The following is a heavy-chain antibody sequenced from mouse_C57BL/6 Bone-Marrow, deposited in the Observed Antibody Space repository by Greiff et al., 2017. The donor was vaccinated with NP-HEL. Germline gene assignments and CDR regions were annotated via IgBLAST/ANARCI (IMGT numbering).Heavy chain of an antibody. D-gene: IGHD2-2*01. CDR1: GYTFTSYW. CDR2: IHPNSGST. CDR3: ARGPTTMVTTDYFDY. Sequence: QVQLQQPGAEMVKPGASVKLSCKASGYTFTSYWMHWVKQRPGQGLEWIGMIHPNSGSTNYNEKFKSKATLTVDKSSSTTYMQLSILTSKDSAFYYFARGPTTMVTTDYFDYWGQGTTLTVSS. J-gene: IGHJ2*01. V-gene: IGHV1-64*01.